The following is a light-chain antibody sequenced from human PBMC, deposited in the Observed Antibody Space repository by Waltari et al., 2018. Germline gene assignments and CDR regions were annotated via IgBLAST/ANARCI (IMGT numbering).Light chain of an antibody. CDR2: GAS. CDR3: HQYNNWPRT. V-gene: IGKV3-15*01. Sequence: EIVMTQSPATLSVSPGERATLSCRASQRVGSKLAGYQQKPGQAPRLLIYGASTRATGIPARFSGSGSGTEFTLTISSLQSEDFAVYYCHQYNNWPRTFGQGTKVESK. CDR1: QRVGSK. J-gene: IGKJ1*01.